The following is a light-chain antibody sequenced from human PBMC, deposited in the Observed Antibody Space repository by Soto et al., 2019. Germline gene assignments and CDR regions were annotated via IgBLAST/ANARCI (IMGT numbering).Light chain of an antibody. CDR3: QSYDTRLSGSV. CDR1: SSNIGAGYD. CDR2: GNN. J-gene: IGLJ3*02. Sequence: QSVLTQPPSVSGAPGQRVTISCTGTSSNIGAGYDVIWYQQLPGTAPKLLIFGNNSRSSGVPDRFSASKSGTSASLAVAGLKAEDEADYHCQSYDTRLSGSVFGGGTKLTVL. V-gene: IGLV1-40*01.